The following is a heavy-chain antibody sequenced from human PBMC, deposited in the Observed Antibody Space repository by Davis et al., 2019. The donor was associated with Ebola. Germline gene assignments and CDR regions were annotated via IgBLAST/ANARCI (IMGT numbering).Heavy chain of an antibody. J-gene: IGHJ4*02. CDR1: GFTFSSYW. CDR3: GSVFEY. V-gene: IGHV3-74*01. Sequence: PGGSLRLSCAASGFTFSSYWIHWVRQVPGKGLAWVSTINGDGTATFYADSVKGRFTISRDNAKNTVSLQMNSLRAEDTAIYYCGSVFEYWGQGTLVTVSS. CDR2: INGDGTAT.